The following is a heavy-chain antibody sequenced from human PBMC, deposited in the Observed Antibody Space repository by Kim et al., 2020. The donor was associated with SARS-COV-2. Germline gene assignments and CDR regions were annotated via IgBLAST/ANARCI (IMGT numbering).Heavy chain of an antibody. V-gene: IGHV3-23*01. Sequence: GGSLRLSCAASGFTFSNHAMSWVRQAPGKGLAWVSAISGSGGTLYYADAVEGRFTITGDNTNNTLYLQMTSLRADDTALYFCARDRNYFYGMDVWGKRTT. CDR1: GFTFSNHA. J-gene: IGHJ6*04. CDR2: ISGSGGTL. CDR3: ARDRNYFYGMDV.